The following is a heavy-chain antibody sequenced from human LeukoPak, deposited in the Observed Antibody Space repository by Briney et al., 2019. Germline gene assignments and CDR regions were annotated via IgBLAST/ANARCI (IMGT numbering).Heavy chain of an antibody. CDR3: ARDARLMAAAGPVWVFADY. V-gene: IGHV6-1*01. Sequence: SQTLSLTCAISGDSVSSNSAAWNWIRQSPSRGLEWLGRTYYRSKWYNDYAVSVKSRITINPDTSKNQFSLQLNSVPPEDTAVYYCARDARLMAAAGPVWVFADYWGQGTLVTVSS. CDR1: GDSVSSNSAA. CDR2: TYYRSKWYN. J-gene: IGHJ4*02. D-gene: IGHD6-13*01.